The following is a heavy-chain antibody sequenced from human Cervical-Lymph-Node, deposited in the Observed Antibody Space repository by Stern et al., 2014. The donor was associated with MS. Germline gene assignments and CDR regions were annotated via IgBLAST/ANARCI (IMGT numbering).Heavy chain of an antibody. D-gene: IGHD3-10*01. Sequence: QVQLVQSGVEMKKPGASVKVSCKASGYTLSSYGVSWVRQAPGQGLEWMGWIFVYNGLTHYAEKFQDRVTMTTDTSTNTAYMELRSLRSDDTAVYYCARSWHYYSSGTYYPYYFDYWGQGTLVTVSS. J-gene: IGHJ4*02. CDR3: ARSWHYYSSGTYYPYYFDY. CDR2: IFVYNGLT. V-gene: IGHV1-18*01. CDR1: GYTLSSYG.